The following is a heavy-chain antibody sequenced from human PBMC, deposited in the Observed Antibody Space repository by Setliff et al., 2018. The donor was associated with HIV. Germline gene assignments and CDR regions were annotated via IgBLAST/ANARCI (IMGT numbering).Heavy chain of an antibody. CDR2: IIPLFGRA. CDR3: ARGGWSGGGPLHYSYYYLDV. V-gene: IGHV1-69*13. CDR1: GGILSTYA. J-gene: IGHJ6*02. D-gene: IGHD2-15*01. Sequence: ASVKVSCKASGGILSTYATIWVRQAPGQGLEWLGGIIPLFGRASYAQKFQGRVTITADESTNTAYMELSSLRSGDTAVYYCARGGWSGGGPLHYSYYYLDVWGQGTAVTVSS.